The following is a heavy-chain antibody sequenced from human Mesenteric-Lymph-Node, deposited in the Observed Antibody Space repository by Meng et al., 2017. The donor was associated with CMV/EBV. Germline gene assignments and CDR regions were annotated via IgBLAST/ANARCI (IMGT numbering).Heavy chain of an antibody. V-gene: IGHV3-53*01. Sequence: GGSLRLSCAASGFTVGNNYMNWVRQAPGKGLEWISALYPGGNTYYADSRFAISRDKSKNTLYLQMTSLRAEDTAVYYCAKFSRITISGGGALNIWGQGTMVTVSS. CDR2: LYPGGNT. J-gene: IGHJ3*02. CDR3: AKFSRITISGGGALNI. D-gene: IGHD3-9*01. CDR1: GFTVGNNY.